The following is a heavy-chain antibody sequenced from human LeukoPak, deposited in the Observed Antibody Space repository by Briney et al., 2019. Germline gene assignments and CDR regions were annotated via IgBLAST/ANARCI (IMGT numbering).Heavy chain of an antibody. V-gene: IGHV4-39*01. CDR1: GGSISSSSYY. Sequence: PSETLSLTCTVSGGSISSSSYYWGWTRQPPGKGLEWIGSIYYSGSTYYNPSLKSRVTISVDTSKNQFSLKLSSVTAADTAVYYCARGRLLWFGELPSGWFDPWGQGTLVTVSS. CDR2: IYYSGST. J-gene: IGHJ5*02. D-gene: IGHD3-10*01. CDR3: ARGRLLWFGELPSGWFDP.